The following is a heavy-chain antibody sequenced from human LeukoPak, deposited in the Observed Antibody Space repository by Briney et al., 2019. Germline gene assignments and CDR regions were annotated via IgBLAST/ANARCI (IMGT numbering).Heavy chain of an antibody. V-gene: IGHV3-15*01. CDR2: IKSKTDGGTT. CDR3: TTCVSVTIFGVVDY. Sequence: GGSLGLSCAASGFTFSNAWMSWVRQAPGKGLEWVGRIKSKTDGGTTDYAAPVKGRFTISRDDSKNTLYLQMNSLKTEDTAVYYCTTCVSVTIFGVVDYWGQGTLVTVSS. CDR1: GFTFSNAW. D-gene: IGHD3-3*01. J-gene: IGHJ4*02.